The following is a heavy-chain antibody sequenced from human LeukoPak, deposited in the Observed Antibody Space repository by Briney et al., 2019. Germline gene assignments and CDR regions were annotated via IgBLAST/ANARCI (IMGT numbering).Heavy chain of an antibody. Sequence: PSETLSLTCTVSGGSISSYYRSWIRQPPGKGLEWIGYIYYSGSTNYNPSLKSRVTISVDTSKNQFSLKLSSVTAADTAVYYCARDVGYCSGGSCYYWYFDLWGRGTLVTVSS. CDR1: GGSISSYY. J-gene: IGHJ2*01. D-gene: IGHD2-15*01. CDR3: ARDVGYCSGGSCYYWYFDL. CDR2: IYYSGST. V-gene: IGHV4-59*01.